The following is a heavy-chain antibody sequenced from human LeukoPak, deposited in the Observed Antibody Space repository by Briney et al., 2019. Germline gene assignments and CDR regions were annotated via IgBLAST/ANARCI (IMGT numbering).Heavy chain of an antibody. Sequence: PSETLSLTCTVSGDSITSDIYYWDWIRQSPGKRLEWIGKIYYTGTTTTSPSLRGRVTMSVDTSKNQFSLKLKSVTAADTAVYYCARHXXCTTTRCPPGTTFGFDIWGRGTTVTVSS. V-gene: IGHV4-39*01. CDR1: GDSITSDIYY. CDR3: ARHXXCTTTRCPPGTTFGFDI. D-gene: IGHD2-2*01. J-gene: IGHJ3*02. CDR2: IYYTGTT.